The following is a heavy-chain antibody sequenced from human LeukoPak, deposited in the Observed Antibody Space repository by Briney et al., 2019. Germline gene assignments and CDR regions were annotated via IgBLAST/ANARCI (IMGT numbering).Heavy chain of an antibody. J-gene: IGHJ4*02. D-gene: IGHD2-2*01. V-gene: IGHV3-23*01. Sequence: PGGSLRLSCAASGFTFSSYAMSWVRQAPGKGLEWVSAISGSGGSTYYADSVKGRFTIPRDNSKNTLYLQMNSLRAEDTAVYYCAKDRRPMIVVVPAAFDYWGQGTLVTVSS. CDR2: ISGSGGST. CDR1: GFTFSSYA. CDR3: AKDRRPMIVVVPAAFDY.